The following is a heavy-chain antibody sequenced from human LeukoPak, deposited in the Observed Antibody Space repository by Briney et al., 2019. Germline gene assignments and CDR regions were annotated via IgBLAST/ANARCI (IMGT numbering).Heavy chain of an antibody. CDR1: GYTFTSYD. Sequence: ASVKVSCKASGYTFTSYDINWVRQATGQGLEWMGWMNPNSGNTGYAQKFQGRVTMTRNTSISTAYMELSSLRSEDTAVYYCARVVLLRYCSGGSCLEKRYYFDYWGQGTLVTVSS. V-gene: IGHV1-8*01. D-gene: IGHD2-15*01. J-gene: IGHJ4*02. CDR3: ARVVLLRYCSGGSCLEKRYYFDY. CDR2: MNPNSGNT.